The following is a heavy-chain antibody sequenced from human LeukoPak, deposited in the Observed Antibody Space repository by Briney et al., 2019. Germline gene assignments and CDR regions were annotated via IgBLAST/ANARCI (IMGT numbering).Heavy chain of an antibody. CDR2: ITSGSGSNV. Sequence: GGSLRLSCAASGFTFSSHAMSWVRQAPGKGLEWVSAITSGSGSNVYYTDSLKGRFTISRDNSKNTLYLHMNSLRAEDTAVYYCARDGSYYYDSSGYYADWGQGTLVTVSP. CDR3: ARDGSYYYDSSGYYAD. V-gene: IGHV3-23*01. D-gene: IGHD3-22*01. J-gene: IGHJ4*02. CDR1: GFTFSSHA.